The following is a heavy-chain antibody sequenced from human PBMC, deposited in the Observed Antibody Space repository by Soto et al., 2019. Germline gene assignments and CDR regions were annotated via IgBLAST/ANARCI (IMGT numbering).Heavy chain of an antibody. CDR1: GGSISSGGYY. CDR2: IYNSGST. J-gene: IGHJ5*02. V-gene: IGHV4-31*03. Sequence: SETLSLTCTVSGGSISSGGYYWSWIRQHPGKGLEWIGYIYNSGSTYYNPSLKSRVTISVDTSKNQFSLKLSSVTAADTAVYYCARVGGINWFDPWGQGTLVTVSS. CDR3: ARVGGINWFDP. D-gene: IGHD1-20*01.